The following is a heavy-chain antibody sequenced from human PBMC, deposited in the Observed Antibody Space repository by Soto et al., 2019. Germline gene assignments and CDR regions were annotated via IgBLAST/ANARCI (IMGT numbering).Heavy chain of an antibody. CDR3: AREVGDILNGRPHGYFDF. J-gene: IGHJ4*02. CDR2: INPNSGGT. Sequence: ASVKVSCKASGYTFTVYYMHWVLQAPEQGLEWMGWINPNSGGTNYAQKFQGWVTMTRDTSISTAYMELSRLRSDDTAVYYCAREVGDILNGRPHGYFDFWGQGPLVTVSS. V-gene: IGHV1-2*04. CDR1: GYTFTVYY. D-gene: IGHD3-9*01.